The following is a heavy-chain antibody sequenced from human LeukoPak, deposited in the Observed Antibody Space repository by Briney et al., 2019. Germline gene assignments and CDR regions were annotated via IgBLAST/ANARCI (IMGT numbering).Heavy chain of an antibody. D-gene: IGHD3-3*01. CDR1: GFTFSSYS. CDR3: AREDFWSGSLSGAFDI. J-gene: IGHJ3*02. CDR2: ISSSSSYI. Sequence: GGSLRLSCAASGFTFSSYSMNWVRQAPGKGLEWVSSISSSSSYIYYADSVKGRFTISRDNAKNSLYLQMNSLRAEDTAVYYCAREDFWSGSLSGAFDIWGQGTMVTVSP. V-gene: IGHV3-21*01.